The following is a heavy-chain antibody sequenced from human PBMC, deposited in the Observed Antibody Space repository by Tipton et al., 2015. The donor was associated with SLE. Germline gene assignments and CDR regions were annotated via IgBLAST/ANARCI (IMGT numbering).Heavy chain of an antibody. Sequence: SLRLSCATSGFTFSSYGMHWVRQAPGKGLEWVTFIRYDGSNKYYADSVKGRFTISRDNSKNMLYLQMNSLRAEDTAVYYCARGYTGSSTLVEAFDIWGQGTMVTVSS. J-gene: IGHJ3*02. CDR2: IRYDGSNK. V-gene: IGHV3-30*02. CDR3: ARGYTGSSTLVEAFDI. CDR1: GFTFSSYG. D-gene: IGHD6-13*01.